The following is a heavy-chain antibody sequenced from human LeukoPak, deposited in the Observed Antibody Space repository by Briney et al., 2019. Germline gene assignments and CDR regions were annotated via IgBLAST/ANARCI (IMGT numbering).Heavy chain of an antibody. CDR1: GFTFSSYW. CDR3: GGGLVRGPKDY. CDR2: IKQDGSEK. D-gene: IGHD3-10*01. Sequence: GGSLRLSCAASGFTFSSYWMSWVRQAPGKGLEWVANIKQDGSEKFYVDSVKGRFTISRDNAKYSLYLQMNSLRAEGTAVYYCGGGLVRGPKDYWGQGTLVTVSS. J-gene: IGHJ4*02. V-gene: IGHV3-7*01.